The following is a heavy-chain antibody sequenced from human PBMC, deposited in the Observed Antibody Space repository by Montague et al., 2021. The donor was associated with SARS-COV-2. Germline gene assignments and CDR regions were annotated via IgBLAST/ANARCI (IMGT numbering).Heavy chain of an antibody. CDR1: GGSISSSSYY. Sequence: SEALSLTCTVSGGSISSSSYYWGWIRQPPGKGLEWIGSIYYSGSTYYNPSLKSRVTISVDTSKNQFSLKLSSVTAADTAVYYCAAGEKVIAASSWDVFYYYGIVVWGEGTTVTVSS. J-gene: IGHJ6*02. D-gene: IGHD6-13*01. CDR3: AAGEKVIAASSWDVFYYYGIVV. CDR2: IYYSGST. V-gene: IGHV4-39*01.